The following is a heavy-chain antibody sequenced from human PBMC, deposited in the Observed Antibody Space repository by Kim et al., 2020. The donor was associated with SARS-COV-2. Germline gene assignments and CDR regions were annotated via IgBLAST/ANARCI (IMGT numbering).Heavy chain of an antibody. CDR2: IKSDGSGT. J-gene: IGHJ6*02. D-gene: IGHD2-15*01. CDR1: GFTLNTYW. V-gene: IGHV3-74*01. CDR3: ARCYIDYYGMDV. Sequence: GGSLRLSCTASGFTLNTYWMHWVRQAPEKGLVWVARIKSDGSGTTYADSVKGRFSISRDNAKNTLYLQMISLRAEDTAVYYCARCYIDYYGMDVWGQGTT.